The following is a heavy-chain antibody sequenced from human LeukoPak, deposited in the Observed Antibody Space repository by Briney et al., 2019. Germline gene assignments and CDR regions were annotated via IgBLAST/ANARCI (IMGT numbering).Heavy chain of an antibody. CDR3: ASVRFGELSY. CDR2: IYYSGST. Sequence: PSETLSLTCTVSGGSISSSSYYRGWIRQPPGKGLEWIGSIYYSGSTYYNPSLKSRVTISVDTSKNQFSPKLSSVTAADTAVYYCASVRFGELSYWGQGTLVTVSS. J-gene: IGHJ4*02. D-gene: IGHD3-10*01. V-gene: IGHV4-39*01. CDR1: GGSISSSSYY.